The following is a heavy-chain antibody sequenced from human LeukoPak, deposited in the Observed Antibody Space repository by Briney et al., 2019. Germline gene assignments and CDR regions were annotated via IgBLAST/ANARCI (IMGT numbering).Heavy chain of an antibody. Sequence: TGGSLRLSCAASGFTFSSYAMSWVRQAPGKGLEWVSAISGSGDTTYYADSVKGRFTISRDNSKNTLYLQMNSLRAEDTAVYYCAKDHDSNGFPLDYWGQGTLVTVSS. V-gene: IGHV3-23*01. CDR1: GFTFSSYA. CDR2: ISGSGDTT. D-gene: IGHD3-22*01. J-gene: IGHJ4*02. CDR3: AKDHDSNGFPLDY.